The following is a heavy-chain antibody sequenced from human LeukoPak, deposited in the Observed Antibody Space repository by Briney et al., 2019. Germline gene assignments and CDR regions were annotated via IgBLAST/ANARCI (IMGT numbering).Heavy chain of an antibody. CDR2: IYPGDSDT. CDR1: GYSFTSYW. V-gene: IGHV5-51*01. Sequence: GESLKISCKGSGYSFTSYWIGWVRQMPGKGLEWMGIIYPGDSDTRYSPSFQGQVTISADKSISTAYLQWGSLKASDTAMYYCARLHYDFWSGYYTPYFDYWGQGTLVTVSS. J-gene: IGHJ4*02. D-gene: IGHD3-3*01. CDR3: ARLHYDFWSGYYTPYFDY.